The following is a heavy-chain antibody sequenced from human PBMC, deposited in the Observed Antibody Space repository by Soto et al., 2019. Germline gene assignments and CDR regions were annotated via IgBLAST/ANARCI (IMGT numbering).Heavy chain of an antibody. D-gene: IGHD3-22*01. V-gene: IGHV3-30-3*01. CDR3: ARDPKYYYDSSGYYLDYYYYGMDV. CDR1: GFTFRSYA. J-gene: IGHJ6*02. CDR2: ISYDGSNK. Sequence: GGSLRLSCAVSGFTFRSYAMHWVRQAPGKGLKWVAVISYDGSNKYYADSVKGRFTISRDNSKNTLYLQMNSLRAEDTAVYYCARDPKYYYDSSGYYLDYYYYGMDVWGQGTTVTVSS.